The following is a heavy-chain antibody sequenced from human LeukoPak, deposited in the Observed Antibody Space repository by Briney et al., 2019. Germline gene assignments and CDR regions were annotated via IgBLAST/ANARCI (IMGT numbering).Heavy chain of an antibody. D-gene: IGHD4-11*01. CDR1: GFTFSDYY. CDR3: ARDIDYPSDAFDI. Sequence: GALRLSCAASGFTFSDYYMSWIRQAPGKGLEWVSYISSSSSTIYHADSVKGRFTISRDNAKNSLYLQMNSLRDEDTAVYYCARDIDYPSDAFDIWGQGTMVTVSS. J-gene: IGHJ3*02. CDR2: ISSSSSTI. V-gene: IGHV3-11*04.